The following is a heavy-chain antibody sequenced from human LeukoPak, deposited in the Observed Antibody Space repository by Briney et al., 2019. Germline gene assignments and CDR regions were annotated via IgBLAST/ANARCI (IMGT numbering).Heavy chain of an antibody. CDR3: ARDQGADWSYFDY. CDR1: GFTFSSYA. D-gene: IGHD3-9*01. CDR2: ISYDGSNK. J-gene: IGHJ4*02. V-gene: IGHV3-30-3*01. Sequence: GGSLRLSCTASGFTFSSYAMHWVRQAPGKRLEWVAVISYDGSNKYYADSVKGRFTISRDNSKNTLYLQMNSLRAEDTAVYYCARDQGADWSYFDYWGQGTLVTVSS.